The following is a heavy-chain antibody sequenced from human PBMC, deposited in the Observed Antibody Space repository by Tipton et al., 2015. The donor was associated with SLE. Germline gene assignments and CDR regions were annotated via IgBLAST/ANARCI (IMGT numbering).Heavy chain of an antibody. D-gene: IGHD3-22*01. CDR1: GGPFSGYY. J-gene: IGHJ3*01. CDR3: ARGVAYYFDSGAFDV. V-gene: IGHV4-34*01. Sequence: TLSLTCAVYGGPFSGYYWSWIRQPPGKGLEWIGEINHSGSTNYNPSLKSRVTISIGTSKNQLSLELSSVTAADTAVYYCARGVAYYFDSGAFDVWGQGTMVTVSS. CDR2: INHSGST.